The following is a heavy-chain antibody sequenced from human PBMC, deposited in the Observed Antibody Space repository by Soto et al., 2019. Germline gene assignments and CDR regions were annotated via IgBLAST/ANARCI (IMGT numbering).Heavy chain of an antibody. CDR2: ISGSGGST. CDR1: GFTFSSYA. J-gene: IGHJ4*02. Sequence: EVQLLESGGGLVQPGGSLRLSCAASGFTFSSYAMSWVRQAPGKGLEWVSAISGSGGSTYYADSVKGRFTISRDNSKNTVYLKMNSLRAEDTAVYYCAKGDEGLAAAGTEYWGQGTLVTVSS. CDR3: AKGDEGLAAAGTEY. V-gene: IGHV3-23*01. D-gene: IGHD6-13*01.